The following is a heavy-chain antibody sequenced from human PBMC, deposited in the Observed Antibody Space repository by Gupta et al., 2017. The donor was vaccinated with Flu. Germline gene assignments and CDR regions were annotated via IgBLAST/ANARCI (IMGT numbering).Heavy chain of an antibody. CDR1: GLSFCSIG. D-gene: IGHD3/OR15-3a*01. V-gene: IGHV3-64*07. CDR2: IYNDGSRT. Sequence: EVQLVESGGGLVQPGGSLRLSCAACGLSFCSIGMHWVRQAPGKALAYVSAIYNDGSRTYYADTVKGRFTISRDNSKDTMYLQMDSLRVEDTAVYYCTRRDWTLSYLDSWGQGNLVIVSS. CDR3: TRRDWTLSYLDS. J-gene: IGHJ4*02.